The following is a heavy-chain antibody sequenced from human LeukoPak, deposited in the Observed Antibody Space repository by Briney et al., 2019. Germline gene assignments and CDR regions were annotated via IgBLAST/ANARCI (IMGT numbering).Heavy chain of an antibody. J-gene: IGHJ4*02. Sequence: ASVKVSCKASGYTFTTHDINWVRQATGQGPEWLGWMSPNSGDTGYAQKFQGRVTMTSDSSISTAYMELSSLRSEDTAIYYCVRTPPNWGFDYWGQGTLVTVSS. CDR2: MSPNSGDT. D-gene: IGHD7-27*01. CDR3: VRTPPNWGFDY. V-gene: IGHV1-8*01. CDR1: GYTFTTHD.